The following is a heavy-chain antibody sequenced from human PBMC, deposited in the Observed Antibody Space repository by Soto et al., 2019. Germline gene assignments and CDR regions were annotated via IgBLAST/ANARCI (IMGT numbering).Heavy chain of an antibody. D-gene: IGHD3-16*02. V-gene: IGHV3-21*01. CDR3: ATYGYRKERDAFDI. CDR1: GFPFSSYS. J-gene: IGHJ3*02. Sequence: LSLTCAASGFPFSSYSMNWVRQAPGKWLEWVSSISSSSSYIYYADSVKGRFTISRDNAKNSLYLQMNSLRAEDTAVYYCATYGYRKERDAFDIWGQGTMVTVSS. CDR2: ISSSSSYI.